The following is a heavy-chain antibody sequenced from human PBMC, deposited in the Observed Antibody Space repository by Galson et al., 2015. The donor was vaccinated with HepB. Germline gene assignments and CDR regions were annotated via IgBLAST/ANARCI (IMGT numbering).Heavy chain of an antibody. CDR1: GGTFSSYA. CDR3: AREYYDFWSGLMFW. V-gene: IGHV1-69*13. J-gene: IGHJ4*02. Sequence: SVKVSCKASGGTFSSYAISWVRQAPGQGLEWMGGIIPIFGTANYAQKFQGRVTITADESTSTAYMELSSLRSEGTAVYYCAREYYDFWSGLMFWWGQGTLVTVSS. D-gene: IGHD3-3*01. CDR2: IIPIFGTA.